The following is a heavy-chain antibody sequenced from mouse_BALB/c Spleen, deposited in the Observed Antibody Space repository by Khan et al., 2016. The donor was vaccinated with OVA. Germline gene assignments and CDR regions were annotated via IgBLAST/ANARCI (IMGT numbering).Heavy chain of an antibody. CDR2: IWSGGST. CDR3: ARGGLPFAY. CDR1: GFSLSSYG. V-gene: IGHV2-2*02. Sequence: QMQLEESGPGLVQPSQSLSITCTVSGFSLSSYGVHWVRQSPGKGLEWLGVIWSGGSTDFNAAFISRLSISKDNSKSQVFFKMNSLQTNDSGIYYCARGGLPFAYWGQGTLVTVSA. D-gene: IGHD2-13*01. J-gene: IGHJ3*01.